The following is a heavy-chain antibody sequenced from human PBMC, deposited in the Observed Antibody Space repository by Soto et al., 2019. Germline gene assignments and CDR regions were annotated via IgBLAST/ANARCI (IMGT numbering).Heavy chain of an antibody. V-gene: IGHV2-5*02. CDR2: IYCADDK. CDR1: GFSLSTSGVG. D-gene: IGHD6-13*01. Sequence: QITLKESGPTLVKPTQPLTLTCTFSGFSLSTSGVGVAWIRQPPGKTLQWLALIYCADDKHYTPSLKTRLTITKATSKYQVDLTMPNMDPVDIATYSCAHSRYSTSWRTFDIRGQGTMVTVSS. CDR3: AHSRYSTSWRTFDI. J-gene: IGHJ3*02.